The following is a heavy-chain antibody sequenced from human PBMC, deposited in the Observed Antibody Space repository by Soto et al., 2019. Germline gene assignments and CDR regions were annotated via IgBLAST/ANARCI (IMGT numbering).Heavy chain of an antibody. J-gene: IGHJ4*02. D-gene: IGHD3-10*01. CDR2: IIPIFGTA. CDR1: GGTFSSYA. CDR3: ARGPAVKGRRGDYFDY. Sequence: QVQLVQSGAEVKKPGSSVKVSCKASGGTFSSYAISWVRQAPGQGLEWMGGIIPIFGTANYAQKFQGRVTITADESTSTAYRELSSLSSEDTAVYYCARGPAVKGRRGDYFDYWGQGTLVTVSS. V-gene: IGHV1-69*12.